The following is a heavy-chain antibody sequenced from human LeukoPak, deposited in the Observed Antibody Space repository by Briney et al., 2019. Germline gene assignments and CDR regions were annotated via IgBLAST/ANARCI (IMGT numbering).Heavy chain of an antibody. V-gene: IGHV3-11*01. D-gene: IGHD5-12*01. CDR1: GFTFSDYY. CDR3: ARDRSSGYETHFDY. J-gene: IGHJ4*02. CDR2: ISSSGSTI. Sequence: PGGSLRLSCAASGFTFSDYYMSWIRQAPGKGLEWISYISSSGSTIYYADSVKGRFTISRDNAKNSLYLQMNSLRVEDTAVYYCARDRSSGYETHFDYWGQGTLVTVSS.